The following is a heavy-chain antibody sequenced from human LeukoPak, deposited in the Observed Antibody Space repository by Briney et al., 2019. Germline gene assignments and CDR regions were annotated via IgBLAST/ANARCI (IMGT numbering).Heavy chain of an antibody. CDR3: ARSGYYFGLDV. V-gene: IGHV3-7*05. CDR2: IKEDGNEI. CDR1: GFTFRSYW. J-gene: IGHJ6*02. Sequence: GVSLRLSCVASGFTFRSYWMRWVRQAPGKGLEWVAHIKEDGNEIYYVDSVKGRFTISRDNGKNSLYLQMNSLRVEDTAVYYCARSGYYFGLDVWGQGTTVIVSS.